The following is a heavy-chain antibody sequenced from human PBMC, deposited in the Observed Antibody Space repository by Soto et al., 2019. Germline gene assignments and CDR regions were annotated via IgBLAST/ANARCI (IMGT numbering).Heavy chain of an antibody. D-gene: IGHD2-2*01. Sequence: QVQLVESGGGVVQGGGSLRLSCAASGFTLSGYPMPWVRQAPGKGLEGVAISANDASSEHYADSVKGRFTISRDNSENTLYLQMNSLRAEDTALYYCARDGSANWYFDWYFDLWGRGTVVTVSS. V-gene: IGHV3-30-3*01. CDR2: SANDASSE. CDR1: GFTLSGYP. CDR3: ARDGSANWYFDWYFDL. J-gene: IGHJ2*01.